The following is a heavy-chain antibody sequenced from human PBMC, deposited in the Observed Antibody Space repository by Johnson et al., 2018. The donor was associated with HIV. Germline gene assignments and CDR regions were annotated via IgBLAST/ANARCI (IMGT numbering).Heavy chain of an antibody. D-gene: IGHD3-3*01. V-gene: IGHV3-7*05. CDR2: IKQDGSEK. CDR1: GFTFSSYW. Sequence: VQLVESGGGLVQPWGSLRLSCAASGFTFSSYWMSWVRQAPGKGLEWVANIKQDGSEKYYVDSVKGRFTISRDNAKNSLYLQMNSLRAEDTAVYYCAKGSRCGAVYDFWSGVPDAFDIWGQGTMVTVSS. CDR3: AKGSRCGAVYDFWSGVPDAFDI. J-gene: IGHJ3*02.